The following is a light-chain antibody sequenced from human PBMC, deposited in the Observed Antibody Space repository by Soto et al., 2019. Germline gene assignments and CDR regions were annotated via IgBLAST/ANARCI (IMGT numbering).Light chain of an antibody. Sequence: EIVLTQSPGTLSLSPGERATLSCRASQTVRNNFLAWYQQRPGQPPRLLIDDASRRATGIPDRFSGSGSGTDFTLTISRLEPEDFAVYYCQQCSTSPLTFGGGTKVELK. CDR1: QTVRNNF. V-gene: IGKV3D-20*02. CDR2: DAS. CDR3: QQCSTSPLT. J-gene: IGKJ4*01.